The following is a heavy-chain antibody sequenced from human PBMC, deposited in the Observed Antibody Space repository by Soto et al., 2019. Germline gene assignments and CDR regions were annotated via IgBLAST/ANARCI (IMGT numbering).Heavy chain of an antibody. CDR1: GFTFSSYS. CDR3: AIVAYGGEDFDY. J-gene: IGHJ4*02. V-gene: IGHV3-21*01. Sequence: GGSLRLSCAASGFTFSSYSMNWVRQAPGKGLEWVSSISSSSSYIYYADSVKGRFTISRDNAKNSLYLQMNSLRAEDTAVYYCAIVAYGGEDFDYWGQGTLVTVSS. D-gene: IGHD3-10*01. CDR2: ISSSSSYI.